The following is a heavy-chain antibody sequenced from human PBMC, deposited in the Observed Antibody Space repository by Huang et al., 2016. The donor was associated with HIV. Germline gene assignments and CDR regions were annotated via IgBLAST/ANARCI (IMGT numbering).Heavy chain of an antibody. V-gene: IGHV4-30-4*08. D-gene: IGHD5-18*01. CDR1: GVSFGSGGYY. Sequence: QVQLQESGPGPVKPSQTLSLTCTVSGVSFGSGGYYWSWIRQPPGKGLEWLGYIYYSGSTYDNPSLKIRVTISVDTSKNQFSLKLSSLTAADTGVYYCTRGHSYGFGRNYFDYWGQGTLVTVSS. J-gene: IGHJ4*02. CDR3: TRGHSYGFGRNYFDY. CDR2: IYYSGST.